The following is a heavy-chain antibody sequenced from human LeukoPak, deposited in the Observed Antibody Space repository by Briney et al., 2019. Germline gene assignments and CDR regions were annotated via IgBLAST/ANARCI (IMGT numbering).Heavy chain of an antibody. CDR3: VRDLGGRSGH. V-gene: IGHV3-74*01. CDR1: GFTFSSNW. CDR2: INEDGSTT. Sequence: GGSLRLSCAASGFTFSSNWTHWVRQAPGKGLVWVSRINEDGSTTNYADSVKGRSTIFRDNAKNTLYLQMNSLRAEDTAVYYCVRDLGGRSGHWGQGTLVTVSS. J-gene: IGHJ4*02. D-gene: IGHD1-26*01.